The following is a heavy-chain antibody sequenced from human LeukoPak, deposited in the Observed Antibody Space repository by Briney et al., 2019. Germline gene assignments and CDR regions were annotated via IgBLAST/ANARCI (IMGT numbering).Heavy chain of an antibody. CDR1: GLTFSSYA. J-gene: IGHJ4*02. CDR3: AKGGSPRY. Sequence: GGSLRLSCAASGLTFSSYAMSWVRQAPGKGLEWVSTISGIGDSTYYADSVKGRFTISRDNSKNTLYLQMNSLRAEDTAVYYCAKGGSPRYWGQGTLVTASS. V-gene: IGHV3-23*01. D-gene: IGHD2-15*01. CDR2: ISGIGDST.